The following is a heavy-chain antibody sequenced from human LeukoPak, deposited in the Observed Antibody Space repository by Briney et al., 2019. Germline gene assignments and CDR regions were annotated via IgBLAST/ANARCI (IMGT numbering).Heavy chain of an antibody. V-gene: IGHV1-18*01. CDR3: AARPAVRGVNFDY. D-gene: IGHD3-10*01. CDR2: ISAYNGNT. Sequence: ASVKVSCKAAGYTFTSYGISWERQAPGQGLEWMGWISAYNGNTNYAQKLQGRVTMTTDTSTSTAYMGLRSLMSEDAAVYYCAARPAVRGVNFDYWGQGTLVTVSS. J-gene: IGHJ4*02. CDR1: GYTFTSYG.